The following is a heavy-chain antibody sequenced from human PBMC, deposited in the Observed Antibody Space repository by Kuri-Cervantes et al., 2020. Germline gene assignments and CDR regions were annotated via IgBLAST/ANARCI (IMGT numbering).Heavy chain of an antibody. Sequence: GGSLRLSCAASGFTFSGSAMHWVRQASGKGLEWVGRIRSKANSYATAYAASVKGRFTISRDDSMNTEYLQMNSLKTEDTAVYYCAKTLIGYCSGGSCYQWNGADYWGQGTLVTVSS. CDR1: GFTFSGSA. J-gene: IGHJ4*02. D-gene: IGHD2-15*01. V-gene: IGHV3-73*01. CDR3: AKTLIGYCSGGSCYQWNGADY. CDR2: IRSKANSYAT.